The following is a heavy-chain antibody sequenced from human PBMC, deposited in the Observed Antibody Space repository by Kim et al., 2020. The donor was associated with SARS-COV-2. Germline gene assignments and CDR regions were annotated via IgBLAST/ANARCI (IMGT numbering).Heavy chain of an antibody. V-gene: IGHV3-9*01. CDR1: GFNFDDYA. J-gene: IGHJ4*02. CDR2: ISWNSDHL. CDR3: AKDDAGELFKFYFDY. Sequence: GGSLRLSCAASGFNFDDYAMHWVRQVPGKGLEWVSGISWNSDHLAYADSVKGRFTISRDNAKNSLYLQMNSLRAEDTALYFCAKDDAGELFKFYFDYWGQGTPVTVSS. D-gene: IGHD1-26*01.